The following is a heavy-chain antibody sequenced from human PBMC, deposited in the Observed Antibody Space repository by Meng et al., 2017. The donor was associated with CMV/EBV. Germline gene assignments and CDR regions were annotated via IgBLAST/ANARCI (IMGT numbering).Heavy chain of an antibody. Sequence: GESLKISCAASGFTFSSYEMNWVRQAPGKGLEWVSYSDGATTIYYADSVQGRFTISRDNAKNSLYLQMNSLRAEDTAVYYCARKGSGYYYYYYAMDVWGQGTTVTVSS. CDR1: GFTFSSYE. J-gene: IGHJ6*02. CDR2: SDGATTI. D-gene: IGHD3-22*01. CDR3: ARKGSGYYYYYYAMDV. V-gene: IGHV3-48*03.